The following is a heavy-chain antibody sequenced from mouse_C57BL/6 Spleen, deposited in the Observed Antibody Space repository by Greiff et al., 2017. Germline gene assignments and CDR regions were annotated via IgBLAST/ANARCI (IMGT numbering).Heavy chain of an antibody. CDR3: TDYYGGFDY. D-gene: IGHD1-1*01. J-gene: IGHJ2*01. Sequence: EVKLEESGGGLVQPGGSMKLSCVASGFTFSNYWMNWVRQSPEKGLEWVAQIRLKSDNYATHYAESVKGRFTISRDDSKSSVYLQMNNLRAEDTGIYYCTDYYGGFDYWGQGTTLTVSS. CDR1: GFTFSNYW. V-gene: IGHV6-3*01. CDR2: IRLKSDNYAT.